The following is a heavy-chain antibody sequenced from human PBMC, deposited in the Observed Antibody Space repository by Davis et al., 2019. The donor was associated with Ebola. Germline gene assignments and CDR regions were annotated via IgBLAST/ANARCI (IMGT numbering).Heavy chain of an antibody. CDR1: GGSISSYY. Sequence: MPGGSLRLSCTVSGGSISSYYWSWIRRPPGKGLEWIGYIYYSGSTNYNPSLKSRVTISVDTSKNQFSLKLSSVTAADTAVYYCARGYCGGDCLYYYYGMDVWGQGTTVTVSS. CDR3: ARGYCGGDCLYYYYGMDV. V-gene: IGHV4-59*01. D-gene: IGHD2-21*01. CDR2: IYYSGST. J-gene: IGHJ6*02.